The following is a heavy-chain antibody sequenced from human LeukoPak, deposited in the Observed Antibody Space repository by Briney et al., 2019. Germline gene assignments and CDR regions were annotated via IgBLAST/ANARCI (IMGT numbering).Heavy chain of an antibody. CDR3: AKDSFRGIGLGLPDY. D-gene: IGHD1-26*01. CDR1: GFIFDDYA. CDR2: ISWSSGSI. V-gene: IGHV3-9*01. J-gene: IGHJ4*02. Sequence: PGGSLRLSCAASGFIFDDYAMYWVRQVPGKGLEWVSGISWSSGSIGYADSVKGRFTISRDSAKNSLFLQMNSLRPEDTALYYCAKDSFRGIGLGLPDYWGQGTLVTVSS.